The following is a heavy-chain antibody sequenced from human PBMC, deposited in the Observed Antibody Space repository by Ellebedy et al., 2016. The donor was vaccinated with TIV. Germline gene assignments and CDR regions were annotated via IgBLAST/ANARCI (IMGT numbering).Heavy chain of an antibody. CDR3: ARDNSGYEGTAFDI. CDR1: GYTFTGYY. Sequence: ASVKVSCKASGYTFTGYYMHWVRQAPGQGLEWMGWINPNSGGTNYAQKFQGRVTMTRGTSISTAYMELSRLRSDDTAVYYCARDNSGYEGTAFDIWGQGTMVTVSS. D-gene: IGHD5-12*01. J-gene: IGHJ3*02. V-gene: IGHV1-2*02. CDR2: INPNSGGT.